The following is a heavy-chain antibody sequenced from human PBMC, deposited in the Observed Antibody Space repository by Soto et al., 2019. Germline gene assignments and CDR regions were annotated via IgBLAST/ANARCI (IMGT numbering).Heavy chain of an antibody. CDR3: AKDGSGSKIGYYFDY. V-gene: IGHV3-23*01. CDR2: ISGSGGST. D-gene: IGHD1-26*01. CDR1: GFTFSSYA. J-gene: IGHJ4*02. Sequence: PGGSLRLSCAASGFTFSSYAMSWVRQAPGKGLEWVSAISGSGGSTYYADSVKGRFTISRDNSKNTLYLQMNSLRAEDTAVYYCAKDGSGSKIGYYFDYWGQGTLVTVSS.